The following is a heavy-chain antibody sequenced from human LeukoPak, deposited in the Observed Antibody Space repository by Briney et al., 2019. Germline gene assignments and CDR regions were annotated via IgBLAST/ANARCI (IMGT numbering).Heavy chain of an antibody. V-gene: IGHV3-48*03. D-gene: IGHD2-2*01. Sequence: GGSLSLSCAASGFTFSSYEMNWVRQAPGKGLEWVSYIISSGSTIYYADSVKGRFTISRDNAKNSLYLQMNSLRAEDTAVYYCARSTTGYCSSTSCQSLFDWGQGTLVTVSS. J-gene: IGHJ4*02. CDR3: ARSTTGYCSSTSCQSLFD. CDR2: IISSGSTI. CDR1: GFTFSSYE.